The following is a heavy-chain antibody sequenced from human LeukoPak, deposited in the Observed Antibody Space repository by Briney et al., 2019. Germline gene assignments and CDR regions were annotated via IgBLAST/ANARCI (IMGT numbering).Heavy chain of an antibody. J-gene: IGHJ3*02. D-gene: IGHD3-22*01. V-gene: IGHV1-69*05. Sequence: SVKVSCKASGGTFRSYAISWVRQAPGQGLEWMGRIIPIFGTANYAQKFQGRVTINTDESTSTAYMELSSLRSEDSAVYYCATPGLYYYDSSGRYAFDIWGKGTMVTVSS. CDR3: ATPGLYYYDSSGRYAFDI. CDR2: IIPIFGTA. CDR1: GGTFRSYA.